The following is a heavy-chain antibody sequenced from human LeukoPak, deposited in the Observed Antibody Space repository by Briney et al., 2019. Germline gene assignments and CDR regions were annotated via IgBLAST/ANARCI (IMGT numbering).Heavy chain of an antibody. V-gene: IGHV4-59*02. Sequence: PSETLSLTCSVSGGSVSTYYWSWIRQLPGKGLEWIGYIYYTGTTNYNPSLRSRVTISVDTSRNQFSLRLSSVTAADTAVYYCAREDPQTTVPEGMDVWGHGTTVIVSS. D-gene: IGHD4-17*01. CDR1: GGSVSTYY. J-gene: IGHJ6*02. CDR2: IYYTGTT. CDR3: AREDPQTTVPEGMDV.